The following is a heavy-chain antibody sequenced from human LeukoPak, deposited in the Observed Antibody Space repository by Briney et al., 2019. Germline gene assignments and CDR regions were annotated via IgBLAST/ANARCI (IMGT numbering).Heavy chain of an antibody. J-gene: IGHJ5*02. D-gene: IGHD3-10*01. CDR3: ARGENFKDYYGSGSYYNGLFDP. V-gene: IGHV3-48*03. CDR1: GFTSSSYE. CDR2: ISSSGNTI. Sequence: PGGSLRLSCAASGFTSSSYEMNWVRQAPGKGLEWVSYISSSGNTIYYADSVKGRFTISRDNAKNSLYLQMNSLRAEDTAVYYCARGENFKDYYGSGSYYNGLFDPWGQGTLVTVSS.